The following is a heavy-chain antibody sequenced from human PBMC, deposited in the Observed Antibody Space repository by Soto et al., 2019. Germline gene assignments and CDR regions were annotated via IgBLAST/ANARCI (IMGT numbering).Heavy chain of an antibody. D-gene: IGHD3-3*01. V-gene: IGHV3-23*01. CDR1: GFTFSSYA. Sequence: EVQLLESGGGLVQPGGSLRLSCAASGFTFSSYAMSWVRQAPGKGLEWVSAISGSGGSTYYADSVKGRFTISRDNSQNTLYLQMNSLRAEDTAVYYCAKASKYYDFWSGPTDYYYYMDVWGKGTTVTVSS. CDR2: ISGSGGST. J-gene: IGHJ6*03. CDR3: AKASKYYDFWSGPTDYYYYMDV.